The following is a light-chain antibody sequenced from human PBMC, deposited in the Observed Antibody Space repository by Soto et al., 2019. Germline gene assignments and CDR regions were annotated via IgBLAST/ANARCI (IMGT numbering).Light chain of an antibody. V-gene: IGLV2-14*01. J-gene: IGLJ1*01. CDR3: SSYTSSSSYV. CDR2: EVS. Sequence: QSALTQRASVSGSPGQSITISCTGTSSDVGGYNFVSWYQQHPGKAPKLMIYEVSYRPSGVSNRFSGSKSGNTASLTISGLQAEDEADYYCSSYTSSSSYVFGTGTKLTVL. CDR1: SSDVGGYNF.